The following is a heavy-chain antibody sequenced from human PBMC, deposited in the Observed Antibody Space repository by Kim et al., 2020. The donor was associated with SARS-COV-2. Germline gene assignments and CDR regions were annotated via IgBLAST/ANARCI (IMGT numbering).Heavy chain of an antibody. CDR1: GFTFSSYA. J-gene: IGHJ3*02. CDR3: ARNYGSNAFDI. V-gene: IGHV3-30*04. D-gene: IGHD3-10*01. Sequence: GGSLRLSCAASGFTFSSYAMHWVRQAPGKGLEWVAVISYDGSNKYYADSVKGRFTISRDNSKNTLYLQMNSLTAEDTAVYYCARNYGSNAFDIRGQGTMVTVSS. CDR2: ISYDGSNK.